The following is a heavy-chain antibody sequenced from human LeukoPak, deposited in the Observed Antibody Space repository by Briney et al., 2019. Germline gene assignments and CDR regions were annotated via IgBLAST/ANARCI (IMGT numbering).Heavy chain of an antibody. D-gene: IGHD3-22*01. Sequence: ASVKVSCKASGYTFTGYYMHWVRQAPGQGLEWMGWINPNSGGANYAQKFQGRVTMTRDTSITTAYMELSRLRSDDTAVYYCAREYYYEGSGYHYYWFDPWGQGTLVTVSS. J-gene: IGHJ5*02. CDR2: INPNSGGA. CDR3: AREYYYEGSGYHYYWFDP. CDR1: GYTFTGYY. V-gene: IGHV1-2*02.